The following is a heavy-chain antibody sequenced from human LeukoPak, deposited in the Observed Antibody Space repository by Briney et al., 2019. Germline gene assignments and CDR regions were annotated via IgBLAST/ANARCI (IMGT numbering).Heavy chain of an antibody. CDR1: GFTFSSYG. V-gene: IGHV3-33*05. CDR2: ISYDGSNK. D-gene: IGHD3-16*01. J-gene: IGHJ4*02. Sequence: GGSLRLSCAASGFTFSSYGMHWVRQAPGKGLEWVAVISYDGSNKYYTDSVKGRFTISRDNAKNSLFLQMNSLRAEDTDVYYCSRGRLFGDYWGQGALVTVSS. CDR3: SRGRLFGDY.